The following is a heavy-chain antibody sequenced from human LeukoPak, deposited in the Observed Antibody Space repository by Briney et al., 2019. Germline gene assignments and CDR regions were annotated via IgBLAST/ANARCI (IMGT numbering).Heavy chain of an antibody. Sequence: GGALRLSCGASGFTFSSYSMNWVRQAPGKGLEWVSSISSSSSYIYYADSVKGRFTISRDNAKNSLYLQMNSLRAEDTAVYCCASEYYYDSSGYLPGPPYFDYWGQGTLVTVSS. V-gene: IGHV3-21*01. CDR1: GFTFSSYS. CDR3: ASEYYYDSSGYLPGPPYFDY. D-gene: IGHD3-22*01. J-gene: IGHJ4*02. CDR2: ISSSSSYI.